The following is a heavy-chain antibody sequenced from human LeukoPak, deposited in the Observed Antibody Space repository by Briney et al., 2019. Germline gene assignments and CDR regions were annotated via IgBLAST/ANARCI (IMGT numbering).Heavy chain of an antibody. CDR1: GGSISSGDYY. D-gene: IGHD2-21*02. V-gene: IGHV4-39*07. Sequence: PSETLSLTCTASGGSISSGDYYWSWIRQPPGKGLEWIGSIYYSGGADYNPSLQSRVTISVDTSKNEFSLKVRSVTAADTAVYFCARTHCEGDCFSAIRYWGQGTPVTVSS. CDR2: IYYSGGA. J-gene: IGHJ4*02. CDR3: ARTHCEGDCFSAIRY.